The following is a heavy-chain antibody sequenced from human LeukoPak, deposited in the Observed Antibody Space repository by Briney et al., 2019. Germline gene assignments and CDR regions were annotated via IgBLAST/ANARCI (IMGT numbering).Heavy chain of an antibody. D-gene: IGHD2-15*01. V-gene: IGHV3-7*05. J-gene: IGHJ4*02. CDR2: IKQDGSDK. CDR1: GFTFSSYW. CDR3: ARSLGYCSAGSCFPFDF. Sequence: SGGSLRLSCVASGFTFSSYWMSWVRQAPGKGLEWVANIKQDGSDKYYVDSVKGRFTISRDNAKNSLYLQMNSLRAEDTAVYYCARSLGYCSAGSCFPFDFWGQGTLVTVSS.